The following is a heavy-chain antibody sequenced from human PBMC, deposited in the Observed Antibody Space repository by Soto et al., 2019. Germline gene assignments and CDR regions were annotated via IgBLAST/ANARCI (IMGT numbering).Heavy chain of an antibody. D-gene: IGHD1-1*01. Sequence: QVQLVQSGAEVKKPGASVKVSCKASGYTFSSYAIIWVRQAPGQGLEWMGWISAYTGNTNYAQTLQGRVTLTTDTFTSTAYMELRSLRSNDTAVYYCARGHLPRWAHHDGFGPWGQGTLVTVSS. V-gene: IGHV1-18*01. CDR1: GYTFSSYA. J-gene: IGHJ5*02. CDR3: ARGHLPRWAHHDGFGP. CDR2: ISAYTGNT.